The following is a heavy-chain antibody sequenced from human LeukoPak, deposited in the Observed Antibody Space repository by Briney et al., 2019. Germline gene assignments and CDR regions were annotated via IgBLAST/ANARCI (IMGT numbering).Heavy chain of an antibody. CDR1: GFTFSSYA. D-gene: IGHD5-18*01. J-gene: IGHJ4*02. CDR3: AKELWFGNYFDY. Sequence: GASLRLSCAASGFTFSSYAMSWVRQAPGKGLEWVSAISGSGGSTYYADSVKGRFTISRDNTKNTLYLQMNSLRAEDTAVYYCAKELWFGNYFDYRGQGTLVTVSS. CDR2: ISGSGGST. V-gene: IGHV3-23*01.